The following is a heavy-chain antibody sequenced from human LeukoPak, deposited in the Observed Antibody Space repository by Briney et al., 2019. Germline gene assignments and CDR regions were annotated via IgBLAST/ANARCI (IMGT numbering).Heavy chain of an antibody. CDR2: IYSGGST. Sequence: GGSLRLSCAASGFTVSSNYMSWVRQAPGKGLEWVSVIYSGGSTYYADSVKGRSTISRDNSKNTLYLQMNSLRAEDTAVYYCARGGPYTDYFDYWGQGTLVTVSS. V-gene: IGHV3-66*02. CDR3: ARGGPYTDYFDY. D-gene: IGHD1-1*01. J-gene: IGHJ4*02. CDR1: GFTVSSNY.